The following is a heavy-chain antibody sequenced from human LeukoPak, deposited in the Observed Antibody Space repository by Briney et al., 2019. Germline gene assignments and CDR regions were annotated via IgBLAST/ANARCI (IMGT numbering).Heavy chain of an antibody. CDR1: GGTFSSYA. CDR3: ARDRRRYSSSWYPDWFDP. D-gene: IGHD6-13*01. CDR2: IIPIFGTA. Sequence: ASVKGSCKASGGTFSSYAVSWVGQAPGQGLEWMGGIIPIFGTANYAQKFQGRVTITADESTSTAYMELSSLRSEDTAVYYCARDRRRYSSSWYPDWFDPWGQGTLVTVSS. V-gene: IGHV1-69*13. J-gene: IGHJ5*02.